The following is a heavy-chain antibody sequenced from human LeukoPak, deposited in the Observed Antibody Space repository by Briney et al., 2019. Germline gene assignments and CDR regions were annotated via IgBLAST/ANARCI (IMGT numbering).Heavy chain of an antibody. CDR1: GFTFSSYW. Sequence: EPGGSLRLSCAASGFTFSSYWMDWVRQVPGKGLEWVSRVHPDGKNTAYAGSVKGRFTISRDNAKNTVYLQMSSLRAEDTAVYYCAELSITMIGGVWGKGTTVTISS. D-gene: IGHD3-10*02. CDR2: VHPDGKNT. V-gene: IGHV3-74*01. CDR3: AELSITMIGGV. J-gene: IGHJ6*04.